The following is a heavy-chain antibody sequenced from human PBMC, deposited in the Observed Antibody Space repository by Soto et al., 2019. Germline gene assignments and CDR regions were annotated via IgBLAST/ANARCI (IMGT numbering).Heavy chain of an antibody. D-gene: IGHD3-22*01. V-gene: IGHV1-24*01. CDR2: FDPEDGET. J-gene: IGHJ1*01. CDR1: GYPLTELS. CDR3: ATDDPKTYYYDSMNAGH. Sequence: ASVKVCFKVCGYPLTELSMHLVRQAPGKGLEWMGGFDPEDGETIYAQKFQGRVTMTEDTSTDTAYMELSSLRSEDTAVYYCATDDPKTYYYDSMNAGHWGQGTMVTVSS.